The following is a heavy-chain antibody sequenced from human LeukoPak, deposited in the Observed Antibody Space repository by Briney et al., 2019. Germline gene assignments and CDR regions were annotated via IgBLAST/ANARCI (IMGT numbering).Heavy chain of an antibody. Sequence: PSETRSLTCTVSGGSISSGGYYWSWIRQHPGKGLEWIGYIYYSGSTYYNPSLKSRVTISVDTSKNQFSLKLSSVTAADTAVYYCARDYEYSGYDYYYYYYGMDVWGQGTTVTVSS. CDR2: IYYSGST. V-gene: IGHV4-31*03. CDR3: ARDYEYSGYDYYYYYYGMDV. D-gene: IGHD5-12*01. CDR1: GGSISSGGYY. J-gene: IGHJ6*02.